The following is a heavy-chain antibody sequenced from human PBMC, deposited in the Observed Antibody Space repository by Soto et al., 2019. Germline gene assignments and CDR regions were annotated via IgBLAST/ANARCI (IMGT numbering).Heavy chain of an antibody. CDR2: ISSTTNYI. J-gene: IGHJ4*02. CDR3: ARESEDLTSNFDY. Sequence: VGSLRLSCAASGFTFTRYSMNWVRQAPGKGLEWVSSISSTTNYIYYGDSMKGRFTISRDNAKNSLYLEMNSLRAEDTAVYYCARESEDLTSNFDYWGQGTLVTFSS. V-gene: IGHV3-21*06. CDR1: GFTFTRYS.